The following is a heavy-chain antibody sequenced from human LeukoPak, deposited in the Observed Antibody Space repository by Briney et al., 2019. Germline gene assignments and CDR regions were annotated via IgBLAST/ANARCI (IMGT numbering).Heavy chain of an antibody. V-gene: IGHV4-4*07. Sequence: SGTLSLTCTVSGGSISSYYWSWIRQPAGKGLEWIGRIYTSGSTNYNPSLKSRVTMSVDTSKNQFSLKLSSVTAADTAVYYCAREERELGYCSSTSCFYNWFDPWGQGTLVTVSS. CDR3: AREERELGYCSSTSCFYNWFDP. J-gene: IGHJ5*02. D-gene: IGHD2-2*01. CDR2: IYTSGST. CDR1: GGSISSYY.